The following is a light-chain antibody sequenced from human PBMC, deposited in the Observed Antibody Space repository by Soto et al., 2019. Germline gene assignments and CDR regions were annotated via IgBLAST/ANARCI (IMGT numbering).Light chain of an antibody. J-gene: IGLJ2*01. Sequence: QSVLTQPPSVSGTPGQSITISCSGSSSNIGTYTLNWYQHLPGTAPKLLFSTYDQRPSGVADRFSGSTSGTSASLAISGLQSEAADDYCCAAWDDRVNGVVFGGGTKLTVL. V-gene: IGLV1-44*01. CDR2: TYD. CDR1: SSNIGTYT. CDR3: AAWDDRVNGVV.